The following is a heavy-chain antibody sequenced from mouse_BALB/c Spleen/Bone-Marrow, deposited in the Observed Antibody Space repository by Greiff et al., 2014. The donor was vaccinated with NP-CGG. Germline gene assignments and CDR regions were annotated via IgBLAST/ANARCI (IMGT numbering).Heavy chain of an antibody. CDR1: GYLFTSYY. V-gene: IGHV1S135*01. Sequence: VQLQQSGPELMKPGASVKISCKASGYLFTSYYMHWVKQSHGESLEWIGYFDPFNGGTSYNQKFKGKATSTVDKSSSTAYMHLSSLTSEDSAVYFCARSYDGYPYAMNYWVKEPQSPSPQ. CDR3: ARSYDGYPYAMNY. D-gene: IGHD2-3*01. CDR2: FDPFNGGT. J-gene: IGHJ4*01.